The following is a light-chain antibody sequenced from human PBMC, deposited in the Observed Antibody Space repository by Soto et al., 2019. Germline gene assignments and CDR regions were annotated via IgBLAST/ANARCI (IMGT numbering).Light chain of an antibody. CDR3: QQYGSSPGYT. CDR2: GAS. CDR1: QSVSSSY. V-gene: IGKV3-20*01. J-gene: IGKJ2*01. Sequence: EIVLTQSPGTLSLSPGERATLSCRASQSVSSSYLAWYPQKPGQALRLLIYGASSRATGIPDRCSGSGSGTDFTLTISRLEPEDFAVYYCQQYGSSPGYTFGQGTKLEIK.